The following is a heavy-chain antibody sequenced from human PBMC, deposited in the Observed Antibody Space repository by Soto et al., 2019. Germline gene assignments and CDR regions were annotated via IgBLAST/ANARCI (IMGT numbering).Heavy chain of an antibody. CDR2: IKPATSDI. CDR1: GYTFGGAW. V-gene: IGHV5-51*01. D-gene: IGHD2-15*01. J-gene: IGHJ5*02. Sequence: PVESLKISCKGVGYTFGGAWIGWVRQMPGKGLEWMGLIKPATSDIRYSPPFRGQVTISADEAVTTAYLQWSGLKASDSAMYYCAGQHSFICASWGQGPLVTVS. CDR3: AGQHSFICAS.